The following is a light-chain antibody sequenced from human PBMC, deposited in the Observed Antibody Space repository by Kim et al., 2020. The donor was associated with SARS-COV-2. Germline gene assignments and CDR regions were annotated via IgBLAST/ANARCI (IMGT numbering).Light chain of an antibody. Sequence: PGGRVTLSCRASQSVGISLAWYQPKPGQAPRLLIYGVSRRATDIPDRFSGSGSGTEFTLTISSLQSEDFGIYYCQQYNNWPPGVSFGGGTKLEI. CDR1: QSVGIS. V-gene: IGKV3-15*01. J-gene: IGKJ4*01. CDR3: QQYNNWPPGVS. CDR2: GVS.